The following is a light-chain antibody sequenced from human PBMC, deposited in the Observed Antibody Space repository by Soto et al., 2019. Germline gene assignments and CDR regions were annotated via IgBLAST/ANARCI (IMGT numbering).Light chain of an antibody. CDR3: QQYNNWPPLT. CDR2: DAS. CDR1: QSVRAY. V-gene: IGKV3-11*01. J-gene: IGKJ4*01. Sequence: EIVLTQSPDTLSLSPGERATLSCRASQSVRAYLAWYQQKPGQAPRLLIYDASNRATGIPARFSGSGSGTEFTPTISRLQSEDFAVYYCQQYNNWPPLTFGGGTKVDIK.